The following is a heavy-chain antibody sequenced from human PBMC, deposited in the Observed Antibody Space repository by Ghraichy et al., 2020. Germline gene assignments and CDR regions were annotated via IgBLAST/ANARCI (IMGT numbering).Heavy chain of an antibody. CDR3: VSEDYGNYFYYYDFDV. CDR2: IYDSGST. J-gene: IGHJ6*02. CDR1: GGSISDYY. Sequence: SETLSLTCTVSGGSISDYYWTWIRQPAGKRLEWIGQIYDSGSTNYNPSLKSRVTMSLDMSKNQFSLNLNSVTAADTAVYYCVSEDYGNYFYYYDFDVWAQGTSVTVSS. V-gene: IGHV4-4*07. D-gene: IGHD4-11*01.